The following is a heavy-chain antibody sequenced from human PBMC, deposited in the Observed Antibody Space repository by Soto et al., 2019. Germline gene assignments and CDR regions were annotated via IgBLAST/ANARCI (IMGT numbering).Heavy chain of an antibody. V-gene: IGHV3-23*01. CDR3: AKNGQWLATAPEA. Sequence: GSLRLSCAASGFSFGTFVMTWFRQAPGGGLEWVASITDSGYTASYAETVEGRFTVSRDNSKNKLHLQMNDLRAEDTATYYCAKNGQWLATAPEAWGQGTLVTVSS. CDR1: GFSFGTFV. D-gene: IGHD6-19*01. CDR2: ITDSGYTA. J-gene: IGHJ4*02.